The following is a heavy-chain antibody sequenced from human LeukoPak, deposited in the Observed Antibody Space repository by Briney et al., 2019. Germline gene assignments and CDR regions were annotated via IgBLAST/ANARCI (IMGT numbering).Heavy chain of an antibody. CDR1: GFTFSTYW. V-gene: IGHV3-74*01. J-gene: IGHJ4*02. Sequence: GGSLRLSCAASGFTFSTYWMHWVRQAPGKGLVWVSRINNDGSSTSYADSVKGRFTISRDNAKNTLYLQMNSLRAEDTAVYYCARRYCSGGSCYNYFDYWGQGTQVTVSS. CDR2: INNDGSST. D-gene: IGHD2-15*01. CDR3: ARRYCSGGSCYNYFDY.